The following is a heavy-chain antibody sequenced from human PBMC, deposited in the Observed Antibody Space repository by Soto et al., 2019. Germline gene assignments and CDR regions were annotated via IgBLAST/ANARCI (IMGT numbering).Heavy chain of an antibody. Sequence: PSQTLSLTCVISGDSVSSNSAAWNWIRQSPSRGLEWLGRTYYRSKWYNDYAVSVKSRITINPDTSKNQFSLQLNSVTPEDTAVYYCARERSIVVVTAINKDYYYYGMDVWGQGTTVTVSS. CDR3: ARERSIVVVTAINKDYYYYGMDV. CDR2: TYYRSKWYN. V-gene: IGHV6-1*01. J-gene: IGHJ6*02. D-gene: IGHD2-21*02. CDR1: GDSVSSNSAA.